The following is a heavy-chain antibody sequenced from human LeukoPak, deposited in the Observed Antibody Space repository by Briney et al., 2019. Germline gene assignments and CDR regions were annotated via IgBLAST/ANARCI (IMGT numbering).Heavy chain of an antibody. CDR1: GGTFSSYA. CDR3: ARDRLTSRLRLGELSLGWYYFDY. J-gene: IGHJ4*02. CDR2: IIPIFGTA. D-gene: IGHD3-16*02. V-gene: IGHV1-69*01. Sequence: GASVKVSCKAFGGTFSSYAISWVRQAPGQGLEWMGGIIPIFGTANYAQKFQGRVTITADESTSTAYMELSSLRSEDTAVYYCARDRLTSRLRLGELSLGWYYFDYWGQGTLVTVSS.